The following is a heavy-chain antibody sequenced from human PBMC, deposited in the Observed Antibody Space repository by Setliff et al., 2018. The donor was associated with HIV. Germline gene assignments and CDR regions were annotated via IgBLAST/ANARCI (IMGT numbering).Heavy chain of an antibody. CDR3: AGELWGVLF. CDR1: GDSISSSSCY. CDR2: LFHSGNT. D-gene: IGHD3-16*01. V-gene: IGHV4-39*07. Sequence: PSETLSLTCSVSGDSISSSSCYWGWIRQTPGKGLEWIGTLFHSGNTYYNATLKSRVSISGDPSKSHLSLKLTSVTAADTAIYYCAGELWGVLFWGQGTLVTVSS. J-gene: IGHJ4*02.